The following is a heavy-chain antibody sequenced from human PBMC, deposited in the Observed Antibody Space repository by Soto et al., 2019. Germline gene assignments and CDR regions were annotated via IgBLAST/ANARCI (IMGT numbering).Heavy chain of an antibody. CDR2: IYYSGST. V-gene: IGHV4-31*03. CDR1: GGSISSGGYY. Sequence: PSETLALTCTVSGGSISSGGYYWSWTRQHPGNGLEWIGYIYYSGSTYYNPSLKSRVTISVDTSKNQFSLKLSSVTAADTAVYYCAREIPEFHRGNWFDPWGQGTLVTVSS. CDR3: AREIPEFHRGNWFDP. D-gene: IGHD2-21*01. J-gene: IGHJ5*02.